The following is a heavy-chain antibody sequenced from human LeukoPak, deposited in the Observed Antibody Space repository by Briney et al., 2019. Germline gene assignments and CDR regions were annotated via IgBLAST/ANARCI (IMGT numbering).Heavy chain of an antibody. D-gene: IGHD3-10*01. CDR3: AKDQLGLLWFGQFIDY. CDR1: GFTFSSYA. J-gene: IGHJ4*02. V-gene: IGHV3-23*01. CDR2: IGSSGDIT. Sequence: GGSLRLSCAASGFTFSSYAMSWVRQAPGMGLEWVSSIGSSGDITYYADSVKGRFTISRDNSKNTLYLQMNSLRAEDTAVYYCAKDQLGLLWFGQFIDYWGQGTLVTVSS.